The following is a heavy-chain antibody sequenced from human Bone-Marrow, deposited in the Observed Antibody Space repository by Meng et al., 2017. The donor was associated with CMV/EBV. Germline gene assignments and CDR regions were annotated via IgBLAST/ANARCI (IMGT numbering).Heavy chain of an antibody. D-gene: IGHD1-1*01. CDR2: IIPIFGTV. Sequence: SVKVSCKASGGTFSSYAISWVRQAPGQGLEWMGGIIPIFGTVNYAQKFQGRVTITTDESTSTAYMELSSLRSEDTAVYYCARAVAGTNYYYYGMDVWGQGTTVTVSS. CDR1: GGTFSSYA. V-gene: IGHV1-69*05. J-gene: IGHJ6*02. CDR3: ARAVAGTNYYYYGMDV.